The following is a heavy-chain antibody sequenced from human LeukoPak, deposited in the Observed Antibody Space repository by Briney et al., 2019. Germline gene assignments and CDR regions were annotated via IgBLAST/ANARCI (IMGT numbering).Heavy chain of an antibody. CDR1: GGSFIGYY. V-gene: IGHV4-34*01. CDR3: VRRIAARHRGYWFDP. CDR2: INHSGST. D-gene: IGHD6-6*01. Sequence: SETLSLTCAVYGGSFIGYYWSWIRQPPGKGLEWIGEINHSGSTNYNPSLKSRVTISVDTSKNQFSLKVSSVTAADTAVYYCVRRIAARHRGYWFDPWGQGTLVTVSS. J-gene: IGHJ5*02.